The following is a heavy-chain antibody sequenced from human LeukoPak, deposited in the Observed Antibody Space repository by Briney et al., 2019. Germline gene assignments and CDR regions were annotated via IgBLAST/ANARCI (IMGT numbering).Heavy chain of an antibody. D-gene: IGHD6-13*01. Sequence: ASVKVSCKASGGTFSSYAISWVRQAPGQGLEWMGWISAYNGNTNYAQKLQGRVTMTTDTSTSTAYMELRSLRSDDTAVYYCARDRAHHSIEQQEEEYNWFDPWGQGTLVTVSS. CDR2: ISAYNGNT. V-gene: IGHV1-18*01. CDR3: ARDRAHHSIEQQEEEYNWFDP. J-gene: IGHJ5*02. CDR1: GGTFSSYA.